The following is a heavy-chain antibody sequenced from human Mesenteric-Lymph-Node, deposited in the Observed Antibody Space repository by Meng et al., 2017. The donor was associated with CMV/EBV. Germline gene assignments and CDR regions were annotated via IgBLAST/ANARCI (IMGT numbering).Heavy chain of an antibody. V-gene: IGHV2-5*02. Sequence: FSGFSLSTSGVGVGWIRQPPGKALEWLALIYWDDDKRYSPSLKSRLTITKDTSKNQVVLTMTNMDPVDTGTYYCAHAKSSWSAFDYWGQGTLVTVSS. J-gene: IGHJ4*02. D-gene: IGHD6-13*01. CDR1: GFSLSTSGVG. CDR3: AHAKSSWSAFDY. CDR2: IYWDDDK.